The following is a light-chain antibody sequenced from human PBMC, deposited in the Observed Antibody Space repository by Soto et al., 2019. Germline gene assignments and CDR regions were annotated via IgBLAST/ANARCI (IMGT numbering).Light chain of an antibody. CDR2: MAS. CDR3: QQYNSFPT. Sequence: DIQMTQSPSTLSASVGDRVTITCRASQSISSWLAWYQQKPGKAPKLLIYMASSLESGVPSRFSGSGSGTEVTLTISSLQPDDFATYYCQQYNSFPTFGQGTKVEIK. CDR1: QSISSW. V-gene: IGKV1-5*03. J-gene: IGKJ1*01.